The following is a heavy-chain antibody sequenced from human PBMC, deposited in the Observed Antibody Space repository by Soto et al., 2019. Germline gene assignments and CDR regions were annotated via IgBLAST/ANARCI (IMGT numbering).Heavy chain of an antibody. V-gene: IGHV4-39*07. Sequence: SETLSLTCTVSGGSISSSSYYWGWIRQPPGKGLEWIGSIYYSGSTYYNPSLKSRVTISVDTSKNQFSLKLSSVTAADTAVYYCARSFPLKGLQQLEVLFDYWGQGTLVTVSS. D-gene: IGHD6-13*01. CDR2: IYYSGST. CDR3: ARSFPLKGLQQLEVLFDY. CDR1: GGSISSSSYY. J-gene: IGHJ4*02.